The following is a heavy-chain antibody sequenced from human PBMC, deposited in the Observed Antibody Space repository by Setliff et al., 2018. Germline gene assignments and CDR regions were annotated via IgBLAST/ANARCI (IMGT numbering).Heavy chain of an antibody. V-gene: IGHV4-61*10. D-gene: IGHD1-1*01. CDR2: IYHDGNS. J-gene: IGHJ4*02. CDR1: DDSVSSRHYY. Sequence: TSETLSLTCTVSDDSVSSRHYYWSWIRQPAGKGLEWLGQIYHDGNSNFNPSVHYSPSLKSRVTMSIDKSNNQFSLKLTSVTAADTAVYYCAKGGGRYHSDSWGQGILVTVSS. CDR3: AKGGGRYHSDS.